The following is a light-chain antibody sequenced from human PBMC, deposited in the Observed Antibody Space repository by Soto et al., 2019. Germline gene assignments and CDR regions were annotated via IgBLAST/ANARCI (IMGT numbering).Light chain of an antibody. CDR3: QQRSNWSWT. V-gene: IGKV3-11*01. J-gene: IGKJ1*01. CDR2: GAS. CDR1: QSVSNNY. Sequence: EIVLTQSPGTLSLSPWERAALSCMASQSVSNNYLAWYHQKPGQAPRLLIYGASNRATGIPARFSGSGSGTDFTLTICSLEPEDFAVYYCQQRSNWSWTFGQRTKVAIK.